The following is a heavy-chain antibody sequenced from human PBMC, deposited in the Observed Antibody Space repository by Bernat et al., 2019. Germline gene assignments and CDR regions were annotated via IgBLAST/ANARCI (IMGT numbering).Heavy chain of an antibody. J-gene: IGHJ4*02. D-gene: IGHD7-27*01. V-gene: IGHV3-43*02. CDR2: ISHVSSGT. CDR3: VRDNANWAFDC. Sequence: EVQLVESGGGVIQPGGSLRLSCAPSGFIFNAYVMHWVRQAPGMGLEWVSRISHVSSGTSYADSVKGRFTISRDNIKNSLYLQMNSLRVEDTALYYCVRDNANWAFDCWGRGTLVTVSS. CDR1: GFIFNAYV.